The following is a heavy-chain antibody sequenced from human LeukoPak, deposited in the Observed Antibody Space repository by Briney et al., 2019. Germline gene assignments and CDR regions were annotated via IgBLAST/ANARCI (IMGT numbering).Heavy chain of an antibody. Sequence: GESLKISCKGSGYSFTSYWIGWVRQMPGKGLEWIGIIYPGDSDTRYSPSFQGQVTISADKSISTAYLQWSSLKASDTAMYHCARRTGYSSKYYYYYYMDVWGKGTTVTVSS. CDR2: IYPGDSDT. V-gene: IGHV5-51*01. CDR1: GYSFTSYW. J-gene: IGHJ6*03. D-gene: IGHD6-13*01. CDR3: ARRTGYSSKYYYYYYMDV.